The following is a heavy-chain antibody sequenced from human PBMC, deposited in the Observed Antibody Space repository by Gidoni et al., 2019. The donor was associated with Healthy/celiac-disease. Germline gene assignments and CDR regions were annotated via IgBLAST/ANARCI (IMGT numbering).Heavy chain of an antibody. CDR3: ARDGYMGSGYDRDAFDI. CDR2: ISSSSSTI. J-gene: IGHJ3*02. D-gene: IGHD5-12*01. Sequence: EVQLVESGGGLVQPGGSLRLSCAASGFTFSSYSMNWVRQAPGKGLEWVSYISSSSSTIYYADSVKGRFTISRDNAKNSLYLQMNSLRAEDTAVYYCARDGYMGSGYDRDAFDIWGQGTMVTVSS. CDR1: GFTFSSYS. V-gene: IGHV3-48*04.